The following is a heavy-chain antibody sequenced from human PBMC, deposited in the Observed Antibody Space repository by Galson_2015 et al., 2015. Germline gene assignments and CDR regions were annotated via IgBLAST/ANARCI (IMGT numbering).Heavy chain of an antibody. Sequence: QSGAEVKKPGESLKISCTGSGYSFTSYWIGWVRQMPGKGLEWMGIIYPGDSDTRYSPSFQGQVTISADKSISTAYLQWGSLKASDTAMYYCARSAVPSGWYKGLYYFDYWGQGTLVTVSS. CDR3: ARSAVPSGWYKGLYYFDY. CDR2: IYPGDSDT. J-gene: IGHJ4*02. CDR1: GYSFTSYW. V-gene: IGHV5-51*03. D-gene: IGHD6-19*01.